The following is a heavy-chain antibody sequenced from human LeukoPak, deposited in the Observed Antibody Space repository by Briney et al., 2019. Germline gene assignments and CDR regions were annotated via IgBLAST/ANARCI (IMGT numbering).Heavy chain of an antibody. CDR3: GRLLSEYYFDY. V-gene: IGHV3-23*01. J-gene: IGHJ4*02. CDR1: GFTFSSYA. D-gene: IGHD2-2*01. Sequence: GGSLRLSCAASGFTFSSYAMSWVRQAPGKGLEWVSAISGSGGSTYYADSVKGRFTISRDNSKNTLYLQMNSLRAEDTAVYYCGRLLSEYYFDYWGQGTLVTVSS. CDR2: ISGSGGST.